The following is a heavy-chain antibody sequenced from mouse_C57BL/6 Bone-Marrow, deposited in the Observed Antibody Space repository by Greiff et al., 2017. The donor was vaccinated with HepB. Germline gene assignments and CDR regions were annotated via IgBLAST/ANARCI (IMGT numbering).Heavy chain of an antibody. CDR1: GYTFTSYG. CDR2: IYPRSGNT. J-gene: IGHJ2*01. D-gene: IGHD1-1*01. CDR3: ARWGYGYYVDY. Sequence: QVQLQQSGAELARPGASVKLSCKASGYTFTSYGISWVKQRTGQGLEWIGEIYPRSGNTYYNEKFKGKATLTADKSSSKAYMELRSLTSEDSAVYFCARWGYGYYVDYWGQGTTLTVSS. V-gene: IGHV1-81*01.